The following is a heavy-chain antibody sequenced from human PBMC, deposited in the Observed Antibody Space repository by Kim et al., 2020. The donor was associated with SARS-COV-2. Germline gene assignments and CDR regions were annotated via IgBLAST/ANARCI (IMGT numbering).Heavy chain of an antibody. J-gene: IGHJ4*02. V-gene: IGHV3-30*04. Sequence: GGSLRLSCAASGFTFSNYAMHWVRQAPGKGLEWVAVIAYDGRNKYYADSVKGRFTISRDNSKNTLSLQMNNLRAEDTAVYYCARAMGGYDFWSGYYVGGYLDYWGQGTLVTVSS. CDR1: GFTFSNYA. CDR3: ARAMGGYDFWSGYYVGGYLDY. CDR2: IAYDGRNK. D-gene: IGHD3-3*01.